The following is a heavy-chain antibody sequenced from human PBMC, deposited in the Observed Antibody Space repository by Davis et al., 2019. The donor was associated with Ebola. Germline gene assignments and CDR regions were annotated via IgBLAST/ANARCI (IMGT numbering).Heavy chain of an antibody. CDR3: ARAAVSASKSWFDP. J-gene: IGHJ5*02. Sequence: GESLKISCEASGFTVTNTYMYCVRQAPGKGLALVSYISDTSCTIYYADSVKGRFTISRDNAKKSLFLQMNSLGAEDTAVYYCARAAVSASKSWFDPWGQGTLVTVSS. CDR1: GFTVTNTY. V-gene: IGHV3-11*01. CDR2: ISDTSCTI. D-gene: IGHD2-2*01.